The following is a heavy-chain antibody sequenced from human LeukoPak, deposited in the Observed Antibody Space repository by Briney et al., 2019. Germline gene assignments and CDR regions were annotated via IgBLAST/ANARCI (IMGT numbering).Heavy chain of an antibody. CDR1: GFTFSRYS. V-gene: IGHV3-21*01. Sequence: PGGSLRLSCAASGFTFSRYSMNLVRQAPGKGLEWVSSMRVSSGLIYYADSVKGRFTVSRDNAKNSLYLQMNSLRADDTAVYYCAREFEGSASGAGYWGRGTLVTVSS. J-gene: IGHJ4*02. D-gene: IGHD3-16*01. CDR2: MRVSSGLI. CDR3: AREFEGSASGAGY.